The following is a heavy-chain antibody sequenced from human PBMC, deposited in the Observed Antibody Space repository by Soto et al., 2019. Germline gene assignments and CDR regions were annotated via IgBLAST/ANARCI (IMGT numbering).Heavy chain of an antibody. Sequence: SETLSLTCSVSGGSISSGYYWTWIRQHPGKGLEWIGYIYYSGNTYYNPSLKSRVTISVDTSKNQFSLKLSSVTAADTAVYYCASTDYVAYYTDVWGQGTTVTVSS. D-gene: IGHD3-10*02. J-gene: IGHJ6*03. CDR3: ASTDYVAYYTDV. V-gene: IGHV4-31*03. CDR1: GGSISSGYY. CDR2: IYYSGNT.